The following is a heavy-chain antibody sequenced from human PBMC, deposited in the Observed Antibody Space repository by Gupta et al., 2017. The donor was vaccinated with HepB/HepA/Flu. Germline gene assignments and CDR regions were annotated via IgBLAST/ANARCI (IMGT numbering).Heavy chain of an antibody. D-gene: IGHD2-2*01. J-gene: IGHJ6*02. Sequence: QVQLQESGRGLLPPSGTLSLTCTVSGDPIVTGGDWYSWVRQPPGKGLEWIGEISPDGRTNYSPSLKSRVTISIDKSKSQSSLNLRSVTAADTALYYCARSSIMKKSLDVWGQGTTVTVSS. CDR2: ISPDGRT. CDR3: ARSSIMKKSLDV. V-gene: IGHV4-4*02. CDR1: GDPIVTGGDW.